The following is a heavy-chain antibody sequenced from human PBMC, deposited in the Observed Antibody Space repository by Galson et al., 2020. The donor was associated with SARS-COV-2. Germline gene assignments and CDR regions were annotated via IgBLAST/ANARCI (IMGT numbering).Heavy chain of an antibody. CDR3: ARGGEGRSFDI. V-gene: IGHV3-74*01. J-gene: IGHJ3*02. Sequence: GESLKISCAASGFPFSSYWMHWVRQAPGKGLVWVSRIASDGSGTSYADSVKGRFTISGDNAKSTLYLAMDSLRAEDTAVYYCARGGEGRSFDIWGQGTMVTVSS. CDR1: GFPFSSYW. CDR2: IASDGSGT. D-gene: IGHD3-10*01.